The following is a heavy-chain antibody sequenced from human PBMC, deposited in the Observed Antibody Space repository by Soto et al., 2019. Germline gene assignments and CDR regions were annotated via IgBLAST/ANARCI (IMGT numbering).Heavy chain of an antibody. CDR1: GFTFSTYA. J-gene: IGHJ3*02. CDR3: AKDLSATATGDSFDI. CDR2: VTNSGSNT. Sequence: EVQLLESGGGLVQPGGSLRLSCAASGFTFSTYAMTWVRQAPGKGLEWVSSVTNSGSNTYHADSVKGRFTISRDNSKNMLFLQMNILRAEDTALYYCAKDLSATATGDSFDIWGQGTMVTVSS. D-gene: IGHD1-1*01. V-gene: IGHV3-23*01.